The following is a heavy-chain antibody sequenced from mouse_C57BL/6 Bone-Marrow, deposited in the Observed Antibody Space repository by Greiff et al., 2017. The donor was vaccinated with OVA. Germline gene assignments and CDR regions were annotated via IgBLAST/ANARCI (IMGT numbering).Heavy chain of an antibody. CDR2: IYPGSGST. V-gene: IGHV1-55*01. Sequence: QVQLQQSGAELVKPGASVKMSCKASGYTFTSYWITWVKQRPGQGLEWIGDIYPGSGSTNYNEKFKSKATLTVDTSSSTAYMQLSNLTSVYSAVYYCAREGYYYGSGPWFAYWGQGTLVTVSA. CDR3: AREGYYYGSGPWFAY. D-gene: IGHD1-1*01. CDR1: GYTFTSYW. J-gene: IGHJ3*01.